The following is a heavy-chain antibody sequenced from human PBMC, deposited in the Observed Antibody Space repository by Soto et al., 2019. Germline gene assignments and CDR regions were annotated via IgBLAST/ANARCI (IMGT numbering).Heavy chain of an antibody. V-gene: IGHV3-33*01. CDR2: IWYDGSNK. CDR3: AREQQGFWSGWGGIDV. Sequence: QVQLVESGGGVVQPGRSLRLSCAASGFTFSSYCMHLVRQAPGKGLERVAVIWYDGSNKYYADSVKGRFTISRDNSKNTLYLQMNRLRAEDTAVYYCAREQQGFWSGWGGIDVWGQGPTVTVSS. J-gene: IGHJ6*02. CDR1: GFTFSSYC. D-gene: IGHD3-3*01.